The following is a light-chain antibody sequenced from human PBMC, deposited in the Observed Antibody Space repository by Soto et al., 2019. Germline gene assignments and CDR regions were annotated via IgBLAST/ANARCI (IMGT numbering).Light chain of an antibody. V-gene: IGKV1-5*03. Sequence: DIQMTQSPSTLSASVGDRVTITCLASQSVNRWLAWYQQKPGKAPKLLIYETSSLESGVPSRFGGSGSGTDFTLTISRLEPEDFAVYYCQQYGGSPRTFGQGTKVDIK. CDR3: QQYGGSPRT. CDR1: QSVNRW. CDR2: ETS. J-gene: IGKJ1*01.